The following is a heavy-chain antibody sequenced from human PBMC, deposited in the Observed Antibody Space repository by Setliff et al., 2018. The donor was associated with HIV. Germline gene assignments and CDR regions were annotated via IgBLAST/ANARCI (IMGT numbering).Heavy chain of an antibody. J-gene: IGHJ4*02. V-gene: IGHV4-39*07. D-gene: IGHD3-22*01. Sequence: ETLSLTCPVSGDSLSSTGDHWGWIRQPPGRGLEWIGNVYSSGSTYYNPSLKSRVTISVDTSKNQFSLKMISVTAADTAVYYCARDPHSYDTSGHYSWFYFDFWGQGTLVTVSS. CDR2: VYSSGST. CDR1: GDSLSSTGDH. CDR3: ARDPHSYDTSGHYSWFYFDF.